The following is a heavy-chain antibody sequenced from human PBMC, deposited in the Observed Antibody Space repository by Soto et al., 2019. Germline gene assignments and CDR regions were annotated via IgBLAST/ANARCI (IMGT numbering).Heavy chain of an antibody. J-gene: IGHJ4*02. CDR3: AREFDSSSWYVYGY. Sequence: EVQLVESGGGLVQPGGSLRLSCGASGFTFSSYSMNWVRQAPGKGLEWVSYISSSSSTIYYADSVKGRFTISRDNAKNSLYLQMNSLRAEDTAVYYCAREFDSSSWYVYGYWGQGTLVTVSS. CDR2: ISSSSSTI. D-gene: IGHD6-13*01. V-gene: IGHV3-48*01. CDR1: GFTFSSYS.